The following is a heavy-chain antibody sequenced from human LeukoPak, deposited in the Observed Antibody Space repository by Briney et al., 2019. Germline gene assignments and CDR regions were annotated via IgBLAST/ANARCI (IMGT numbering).Heavy chain of an antibody. CDR1: GDSFRSYY. CDR2: IYYSGST. CDR3: ARGRNLEWFDY. Sequence: PSETLSLACTVSGDSFRSYYWSWIRQPPGKGLEWIGYIYYSGSTNYNPSLKSRVTISVDTSKNQFSLKLNSVTAADTAVYYCARGRNLEWFDYWGQGTLVTVSS. D-gene: IGHD3-3*01. J-gene: IGHJ5*01. V-gene: IGHV4-59*01.